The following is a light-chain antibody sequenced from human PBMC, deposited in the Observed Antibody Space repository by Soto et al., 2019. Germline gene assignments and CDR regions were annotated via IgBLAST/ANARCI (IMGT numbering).Light chain of an antibody. J-gene: IGKJ5*01. CDR3: QQRSHWPPVT. CDR1: QSVSTR. Sequence: EIVLTQSPATLSLSPGEGATLSCRASQSVSTRLAWYQQKPGQAPRLLIYDISTRAPGIPARFSDSGSATDFTLTISSLEPDDFAIYHCQQRSHWPPVTFGQGTRLEI. CDR2: DIS. V-gene: IGKV3-11*01.